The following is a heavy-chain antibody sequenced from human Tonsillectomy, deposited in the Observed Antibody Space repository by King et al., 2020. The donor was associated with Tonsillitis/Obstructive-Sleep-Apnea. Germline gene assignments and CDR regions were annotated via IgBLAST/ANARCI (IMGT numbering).Heavy chain of an antibody. D-gene: IGHD2-2*01. J-gene: IGHJ6*03. V-gene: IGHV5-10-1*01. CDR2: IDPSDSYT. CDR3: ARQVISSTSLYYYYMDV. Sequence: QLVQSGAEVKKPGESLRISCKGSGYSFTSYWISWVRQMPGKGLEWMGRIDPSDSYTNYSPSFQGHGTISADKSISTAYLQWSSLKASDTAMYYCARQVISSTSLYYYYMDVWGKGTTVTVSS. CDR1: GYSFTSYW.